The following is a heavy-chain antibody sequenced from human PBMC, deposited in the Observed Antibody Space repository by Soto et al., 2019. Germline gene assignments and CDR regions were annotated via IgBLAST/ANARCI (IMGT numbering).Heavy chain of an antibody. CDR2: INANSGGT. CDR3: ARGGKIFGVGPHFDY. D-gene: IGHD3-3*01. CDR1: GENFTGYF. J-gene: IGHJ4*02. Sequence: QVQLVQSGAEVKKPGASVKVSCKASGENFTGYFLHWVRQAPGQGLEWMGWINANSGGTNYAQRSQGRVTMTRDTSITTAYMELSRLRSDDTAVYYCARGGKIFGVGPHFDYWGQGTLVTVSS. V-gene: IGHV1-2*02.